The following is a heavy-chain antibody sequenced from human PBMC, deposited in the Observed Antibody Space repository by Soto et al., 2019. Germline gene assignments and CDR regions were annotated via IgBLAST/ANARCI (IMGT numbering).Heavy chain of an antibody. Sequence: EASVKVSCKASGYTFTGYYMHWVRQAPGQGLEWMGWINPNSGGTNYAQKFQGWVTMTRDTSISTAYMELSRLRSDDTAVYYCARLRRFYYYYGMDVWGQGTTVTVSS. CDR1: GYTFTGYY. J-gene: IGHJ6*02. D-gene: IGHD3-16*01. CDR3: ARLRRFYYYYGMDV. V-gene: IGHV1-2*04. CDR2: INPNSGGT.